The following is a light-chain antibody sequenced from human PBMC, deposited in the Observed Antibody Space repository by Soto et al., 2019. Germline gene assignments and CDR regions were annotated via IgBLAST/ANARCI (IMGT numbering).Light chain of an antibody. Sequence: DVQMTQSPSSLSASVGDRVIITCRASQGISNYLVWYQHKPGSAPKVLIYAATTLQSGVPSRFGGSGSGTDFILTISSLQPEHVATYCCQKYNGDPLTFGQGTKVEI. J-gene: IGKJ1*01. CDR2: AAT. CDR3: QKYNGDPLT. CDR1: QGISNY. V-gene: IGKV1-27*01.